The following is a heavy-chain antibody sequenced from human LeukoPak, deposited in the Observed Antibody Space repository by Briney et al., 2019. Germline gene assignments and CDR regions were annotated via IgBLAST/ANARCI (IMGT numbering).Heavy chain of an antibody. J-gene: IGHJ4*02. CDR2: INSDGSGT. CDR1: GFTFSSYW. D-gene: IGHD6-19*01. Sequence: PGGSLRLSCAASGFTFSSYWMHWVRQAPGKGLVWVSRINSDGSGTSYADPVKGRFTISRDNAKNTLFLQMNSLRAEDTAVYYCARGSSGWAYFDYWGQGTLVTVSS. V-gene: IGHV3-74*01. CDR3: ARGSSGWAYFDY.